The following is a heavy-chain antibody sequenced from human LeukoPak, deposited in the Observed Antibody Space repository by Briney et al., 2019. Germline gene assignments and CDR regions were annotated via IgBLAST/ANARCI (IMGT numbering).Heavy chain of an antibody. V-gene: IGHV1-69*13. D-gene: IGHD2-15*01. CDR2: IIPIFGTA. CDR1: GGTFSSYA. CDR3: ARGGIVVVVAAKVGGGYMDV. Sequence: GASVKVSCKASGGTFSSYAISWVRQAPGQGLEWMGGIIPIFGTANYAQKFQGRVTITADESTSTAYMELSSLRSEDTAVYYCARGGIVVVVAAKVGGGYMDVWGKGTTVTVSS. J-gene: IGHJ6*03.